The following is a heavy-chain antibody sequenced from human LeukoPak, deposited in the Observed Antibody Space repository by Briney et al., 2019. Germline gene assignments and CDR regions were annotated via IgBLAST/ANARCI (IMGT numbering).Heavy chain of an antibody. J-gene: IGHJ6*02. CDR3: ARGAPGIQLWLPDYGMDV. CDR2: ISSSSSYI. V-gene: IGHV3-21*01. CDR1: GFTFSSYS. Sequence: SGGSLRLSCAASGFTFSSYSMNWVRQAPGKGLEWVSSISSSSSYIYYADSVKGRFTISRDYAKNPLYLQMNSLRAEDTAVYYCARGAPGIQLWLPDYGMDVWGQGTTVTVSS. D-gene: IGHD5-18*01.